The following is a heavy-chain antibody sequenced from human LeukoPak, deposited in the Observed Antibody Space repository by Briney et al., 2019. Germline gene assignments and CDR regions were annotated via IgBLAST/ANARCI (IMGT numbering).Heavy chain of an antibody. J-gene: IGHJ4*02. D-gene: IGHD3-3*01. V-gene: IGHV4-34*01. CDR1: GGSFSGYY. CDR2: INHSGST. Sequence: SETLSLTCAVYGGSFSGYYWSWIRQPPGKGLEWIGEINHSGSTNYNPSLKGRVTISVDTSKNQFSLKLSSVTAADTAVYYCASYDFWSGYYYWGQGTLVTVSS. CDR3: ASYDFWSGYYY.